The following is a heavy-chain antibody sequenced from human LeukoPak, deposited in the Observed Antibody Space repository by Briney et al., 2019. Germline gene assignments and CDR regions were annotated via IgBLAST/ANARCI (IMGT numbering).Heavy chain of an antibody. CDR2: ISCSAART. CDR1: GLAFSSYA. V-gene: IGHV3-23*01. D-gene: IGHD2-21*02. CDR3: ARGTYCGGDCYSLFDY. Sequence: GGSLRLSCAAPGLAFSSYAMGWVRQAPGKGLEWVSSISCSAARTNYADSVKGRFTIYRDNSQNTLSLQMNSLRAEDTAVYYCARGTYCGGDCYSLFDYWGQGSLVTVSA. J-gene: IGHJ4*02.